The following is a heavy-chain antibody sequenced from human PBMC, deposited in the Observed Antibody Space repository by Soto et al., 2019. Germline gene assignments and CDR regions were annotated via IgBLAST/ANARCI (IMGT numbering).Heavy chain of an antibody. CDR3: AREGSIEADGTWWFDT. J-gene: IGHJ5*02. V-gene: IGHV3-48*03. CDR1: GFTFSSYE. CDR2: ISSSGSTI. D-gene: IGHD6-13*01. Sequence: LRLSCAASGFTFSSYEMNWVRQAPGKGLEWVSYISSSGSTIYYADSVKGRFTISRDNAKNSLYLQMNSLRVEDTAVYYCAREGSIEADGTWWFDTWGQGTLVTVSS.